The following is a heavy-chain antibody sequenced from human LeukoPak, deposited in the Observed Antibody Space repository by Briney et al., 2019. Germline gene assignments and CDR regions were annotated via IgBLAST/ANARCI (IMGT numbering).Heavy chain of an antibody. CDR3: ARKYCSSTSCYNENDAFDL. J-gene: IGHJ3*01. CDR1: GGSISSSSYY. CDR2: IYYRGSN. V-gene: IGHV4-39*07. D-gene: IGHD2-2*02. Sequence: PSETLSLTCTVSGGSISSSSYYWDWIRQPPGKGLEWIGNIYYRGSNYYNPSLKSRVTISVDTSKNQFSLKLSSVTAADTAVYYCARKYCSSTSCYNENDAFDLWGQGTMVTVSS.